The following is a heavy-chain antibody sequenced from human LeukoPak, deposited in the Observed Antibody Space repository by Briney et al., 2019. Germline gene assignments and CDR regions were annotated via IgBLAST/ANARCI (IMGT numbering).Heavy chain of an antibody. Sequence: PGGSVRLSCAASGFTFSSYSMNWVRQAPGKGLEWVSSISSSSSYIYYADSVKGRFTISRDNAKNSLYLQMNSLRAEDTAVYYCARDGSSGWYRGYYYMDVWGKGTTVTVSS. V-gene: IGHV3-21*01. CDR2: ISSSSSYI. CDR1: GFTFSSYS. J-gene: IGHJ6*03. D-gene: IGHD6-19*01. CDR3: ARDGSSGWYRGYYYMDV.